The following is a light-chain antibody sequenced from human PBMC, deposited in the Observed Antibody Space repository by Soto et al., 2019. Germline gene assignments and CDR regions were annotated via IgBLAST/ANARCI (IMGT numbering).Light chain of an antibody. J-gene: IGKJ4*01. CDR3: QQRSNILT. V-gene: IGKV3-11*01. CDR2: GAS. Sequence: EIVLTQSPATLSLSPGERATLSCRASQSVSNFLAWYQQRPGQAPRLLLYGASNRATGTPARFSGSGSGTDFTLTISSLEPEDSAVYYCQQRSNILTFGGGTKVEIK. CDR1: QSVSNF.